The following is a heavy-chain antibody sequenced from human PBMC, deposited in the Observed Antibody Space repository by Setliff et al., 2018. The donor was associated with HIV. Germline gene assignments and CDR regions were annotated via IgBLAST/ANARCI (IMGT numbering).Heavy chain of an antibody. CDR3: ARGRNYYGSGSYYSVLLGSKYYYYMDV. Sequence: PSETLSLTCAVYGGSFSGYYWSWIRQPPGKGLEWIGEINHSGSTNYNPSLKSRVTISVDTSKNQFSLKLSSVTAADTAVYYCARGRNYYGSGSYYSVLLGSKYYYYMDVWGKGTTVTVSS. J-gene: IGHJ6*03. CDR2: INHSGST. V-gene: IGHV4-34*01. D-gene: IGHD3-10*01. CDR1: GGSFSGYY.